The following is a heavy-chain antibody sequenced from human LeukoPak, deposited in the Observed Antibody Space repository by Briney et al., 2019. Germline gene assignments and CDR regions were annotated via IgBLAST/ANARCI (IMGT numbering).Heavy chain of an antibody. Sequence: GGSLRLSCAASGFTFSDYYMRWIRQAPGKGLEWVSYISSSGSTIYYADSVKGRFTISRDNAKNSLYLQMNSLRAEDTAVYYCARAPPTGTVDFDYWGQGTLVTVSS. CDR1: GFTFSDYY. CDR2: ISSSGSTI. V-gene: IGHV3-11*01. D-gene: IGHD1-7*01. CDR3: ARAPPTGTVDFDY. J-gene: IGHJ4*02.